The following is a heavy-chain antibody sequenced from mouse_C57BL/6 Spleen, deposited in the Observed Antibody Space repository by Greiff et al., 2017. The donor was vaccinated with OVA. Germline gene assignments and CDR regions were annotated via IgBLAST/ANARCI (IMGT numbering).Heavy chain of an antibody. V-gene: IGHV5-6*01. CDR2: ISSGGSYT. CDR3: ARHAELSRMDYFDY. Sequence: EVNVVESGGDLVKPGGSLKLSCAASGFTFSSYGMSWVRQTPDKRLEWVATISSGGSYTYYPDSVKGRFTISRDNAKNTLYLQMSSLKSEDTAMYYCARHAELSRMDYFDYWGQGTTLTVSS. J-gene: IGHJ2*01. D-gene: IGHD2-12*01. CDR1: GFTFSSYG.